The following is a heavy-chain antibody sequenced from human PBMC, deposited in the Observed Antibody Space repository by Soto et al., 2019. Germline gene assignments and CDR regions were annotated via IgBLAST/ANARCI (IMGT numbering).Heavy chain of an antibody. Sequence: SETLSLTCTVSGGSISSYYWSWIRQPPGKGLEWIGYIYYNGGSTNYNPSLKGRVTISVDTSKNQFSLKLSSVTAADTAVYYCARRYGDYFDYWGQGTLVTVS. J-gene: IGHJ4*02. CDR3: ARRYGDYFDY. V-gene: IGHV4-59*08. CDR2: IYYNGGST. CDR1: GGSISSYY. D-gene: IGHD4-17*01.